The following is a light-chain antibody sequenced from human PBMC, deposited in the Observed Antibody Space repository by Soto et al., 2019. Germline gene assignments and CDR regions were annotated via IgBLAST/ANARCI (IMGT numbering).Light chain of an antibody. V-gene: IGKV3-20*01. CDR2: GAS. J-gene: IGKJ1*01. CDR1: RSVNNNY. CDR3: QHYNSYSEA. Sequence: EIVLTQSPGTLSLSPGERATLSCRASRSVNNNYVAWYQQKPGQAPRLLIFGASSRATGIPDRFIGSGSGTEFTLTISSLQPDDFATYYCQHYNSYSEALGQGTKVDIK.